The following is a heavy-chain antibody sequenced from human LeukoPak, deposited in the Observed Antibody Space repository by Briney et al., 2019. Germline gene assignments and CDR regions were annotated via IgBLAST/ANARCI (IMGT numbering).Heavy chain of an antibody. V-gene: IGHV4-61*02. CDR3: ARGQLLWFGEFSRKHYGMDV. D-gene: IGHD3-10*01. CDR1: GGSISSGSYY. CDR2: IYTSGST. J-gene: IGHJ6*02. Sequence: PSETLSLTCTVSGGSISSGSYYWSWIRQPAGKGLEWIGRIYTSGSTNYNPSLKSRVTISVDTSKNQFSLKLSSVTAADTAVYYCARGQLLWFGEFSRKHYGMDVWGQGTTVTVSS.